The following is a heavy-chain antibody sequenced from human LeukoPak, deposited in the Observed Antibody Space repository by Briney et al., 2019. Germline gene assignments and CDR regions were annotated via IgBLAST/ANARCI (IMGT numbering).Heavy chain of an antibody. D-gene: IGHD3-22*01. Sequence: GGSLRLSCAASGFTFSSYAMSWVRQAPGEGLEWVSAISGSGGSTYYADSVKGRFTISRDNSKNTLYLQMNSLRAEDTAVYYCAKAVPRYYYDSSGYYYACWGQGTLVTVSS. CDR1: GFTFSSYA. J-gene: IGHJ4*02. CDR2: ISGSGGST. V-gene: IGHV3-23*01. CDR3: AKAVPRYYYDSSGYYYAC.